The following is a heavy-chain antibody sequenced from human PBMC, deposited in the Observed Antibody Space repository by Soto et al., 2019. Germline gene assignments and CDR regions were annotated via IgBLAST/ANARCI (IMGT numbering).Heavy chain of an antibody. D-gene: IGHD5-18*01. V-gene: IGHV1-18*01. CDR1: GYTFYSHS. CDR2: INADYGNT. CDR3: ARCIQGGYFYGMDV. Sequence: QAQLVQSGAEVRKPGASVKVSCKASGYTFYSHSISWVRQAPGQGLEWMGRINADYGNTQYAQKFRGRVTMTPDTSTTTVYMDLTNLRSDDTAVYYGARCIQGGYFYGMDVWGQGTTVTVSS. J-gene: IGHJ6*02.